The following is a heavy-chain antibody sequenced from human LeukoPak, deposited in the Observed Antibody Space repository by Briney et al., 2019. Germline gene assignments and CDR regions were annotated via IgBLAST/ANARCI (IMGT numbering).Heavy chain of an antibody. J-gene: IGHJ4*02. D-gene: IGHD3-22*01. Sequence: SETLSLTCTVSGGSISSGSYYWSWIRQPAGKGLEWIGLIYASGGTKYNPSLESRVTISIDTSKNQLSLRLSSVTAADTAVYYCTREKSCGYIRADSWGQGTLVAVSS. CDR1: GGSISSGSYY. CDR3: TREKSCGYIRADS. V-gene: IGHV4-61*02. CDR2: IYASGGT.